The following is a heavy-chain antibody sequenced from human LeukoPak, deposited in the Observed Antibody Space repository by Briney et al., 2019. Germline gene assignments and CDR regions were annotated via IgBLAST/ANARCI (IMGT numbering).Heavy chain of an antibody. V-gene: IGHV1-8*01. CDR2: MNPNSGNT. J-gene: IGHJ6*02. CDR1: GYTFTSYD. CDR3: ARDKGYYGSGSSTYYYYYYGMDV. D-gene: IGHD3-10*01. Sequence: VASVTVSCTASGYTFTSYDINWVRQATGQGLEWMGWMNPNSGNTGYAQKFQGRVTMTRNTSISTAYMELSSLRSEDTAVYYCARDKGYYGSGSSTYYYYYYGMDVWGQGTTVTVSS.